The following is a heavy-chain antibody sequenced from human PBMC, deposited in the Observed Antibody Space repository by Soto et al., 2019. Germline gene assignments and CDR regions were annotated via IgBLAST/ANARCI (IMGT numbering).Heavy chain of an antibody. CDR1: GFTFSNYE. CDR3: ARRGYGSRWHNVYIDV. Sequence: EAQLVESGGGLVQPGGSLRLSCAASGFTFSNYEIHWVRQAPVKGLEYVSGISNNGAHTDYAKSVKGRFTISRDNSENTLYLQMGSLRAEDMALYYCARRGYGSRWHNVYIDVWGKGTTVTVSS. D-gene: IGHD6-13*01. V-gene: IGHV3-64*01. J-gene: IGHJ6*03. CDR2: ISNNGAHT.